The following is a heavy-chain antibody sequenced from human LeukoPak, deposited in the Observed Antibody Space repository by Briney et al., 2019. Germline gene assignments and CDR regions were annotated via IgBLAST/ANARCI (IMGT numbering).Heavy chain of an antibody. V-gene: IGHV3-7*01. Sequence: GGSLRLSCVASGFTFSSYWMSWVRQTPRKGLEWVANIKHDGSEKSYVDSVKGRFTISRDNAKNSLYLLLNSLRVEDTAVYYCARIPATTTYWSFWGQGTLVTVSS. CDR1: GFTFSSYW. CDR3: ARIPATTTYWSF. CDR2: IKHDGSEK. D-gene: IGHD1-26*01. J-gene: IGHJ4*02.